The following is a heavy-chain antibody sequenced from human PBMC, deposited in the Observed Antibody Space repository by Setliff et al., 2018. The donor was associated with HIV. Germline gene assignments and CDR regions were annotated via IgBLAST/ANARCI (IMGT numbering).Heavy chain of an antibody. V-gene: IGHV4-61*02. J-gene: IGHJ5*02. CDR1: GGSISTGVYY. CDR3: ARRSDWFDP. Sequence: PSETLSLTCTVSGGSISTGVYYWSWIRQPADKALEWIGRISASGSTNYNPSLESRVTLSIDTSNNQFSLKLTSVTAADTAVYYCARRSDWFDPWGQGSLVTVSS. CDR2: ISASGST.